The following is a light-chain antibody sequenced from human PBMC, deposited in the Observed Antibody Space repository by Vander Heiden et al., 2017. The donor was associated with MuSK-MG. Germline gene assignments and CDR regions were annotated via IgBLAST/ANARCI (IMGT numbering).Light chain of an antibody. CDR3: CSYAGSTTYVV. V-gene: IGLV2-23*02. CDR2: EVN. CDR1: SSDVGSYNL. Sequence: QSALTQPASVSGTPGQSITISCTGTSSDVGSYNLVSWYQQHPGIAPKLMIYEVNKWPSGIPNRFSGSKSGNTASLTISGLQAEDEADYYCCSYAGSTTYVVFGGGTKLTVL. J-gene: IGLJ2*01.